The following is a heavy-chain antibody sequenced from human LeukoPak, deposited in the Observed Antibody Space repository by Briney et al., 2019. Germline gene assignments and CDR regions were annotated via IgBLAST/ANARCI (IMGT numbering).Heavy chain of an antibody. V-gene: IGHV4-59*01. CDR1: GGSISSYY. CDR3: ARGAHSFLEWSLPAFDI. J-gene: IGHJ3*02. CDR2: IYYSGST. D-gene: IGHD3-3*01. Sequence: PSETLSLTCTVSGGSISSYYWSWIRQPPGKGLEWIGYIYYSGSTNYNPSLKSRVTISVDTSKNQFSLKLSSVTAADTAVYYCARGAHSFLEWSLPAFDIWGQGTMVTVSS.